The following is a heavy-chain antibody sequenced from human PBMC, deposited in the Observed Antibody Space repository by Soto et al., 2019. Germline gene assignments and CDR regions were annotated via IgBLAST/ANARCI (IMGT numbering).Heavy chain of an antibody. CDR1: GFTFSSYG. CDR2: ISYDGSNK. J-gene: IGHJ6*02. Sequence: QVQLVESGGGVVQPGRSLRLSCAASGFTFSSYGMHWVRQAPGKGLEWVAVISYDGSNKYYADSVKGRFTISRDNSKNTLYLLRNSLRAEDTAVYYCALMVRGVMAVWGQGTTVTVSS. D-gene: IGHD3-10*01. CDR3: ALMVRGVMAV. V-gene: IGHV3-30*03.